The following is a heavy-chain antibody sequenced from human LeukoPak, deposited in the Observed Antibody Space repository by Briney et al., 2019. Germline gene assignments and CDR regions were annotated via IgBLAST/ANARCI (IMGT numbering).Heavy chain of an antibody. J-gene: IGHJ5*02. CDR3: ARSIGYVES. D-gene: IGHD5-18*01. CDR1: GFTFSTSW. V-gene: IGHV3-74*01. CDR2: VSTDGSTT. Sequence: GGSLRLSCAASGFTFSTSWMHWDRHASGKGLEWVSHVSTDGSTTAYADSVKGRFTISRENAKNTVYLQMNSLRAEDTAVYYCARSIGYVESWGQGTLVTVSS.